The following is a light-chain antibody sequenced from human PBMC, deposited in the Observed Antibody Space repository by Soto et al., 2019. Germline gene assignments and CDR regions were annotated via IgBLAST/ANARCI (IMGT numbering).Light chain of an antibody. CDR2: DND. CDR1: NSNIGNKD. Sequence: QSVLTQPPSVSAAPGQTVTISCSGRNSNIGNKDVPWYQLFPGTAPKLLIYDNDRRPSGIPDRFSASKSGTLATLAITGLQTGDEADYYCGTWDSSLSVVVFGGGTKLTVL. V-gene: IGLV1-51*01. CDR3: GTWDSSLSVVV. J-gene: IGLJ2*01.